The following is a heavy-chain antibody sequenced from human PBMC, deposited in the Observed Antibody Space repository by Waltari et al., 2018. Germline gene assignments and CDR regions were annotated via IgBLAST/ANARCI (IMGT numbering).Heavy chain of an antibody. CDR3: ARVLTSSCYTGSDY. V-gene: IGHV3-23*01. Sequence: EVQLLESGGGLVQPGGSLRLYYAASGFTFSTDAMNWVRQARGKGLEWVSGITDSGGSTYYADSVKGRFTISRDNSENTMFLEMSSLRAEDTAVYFCARVLTSSCYTGSDYWGQGTLVTVSS. CDR2: ITDSGGST. J-gene: IGHJ4*02. D-gene: IGHD6-19*01. CDR1: GFTFSTDA.